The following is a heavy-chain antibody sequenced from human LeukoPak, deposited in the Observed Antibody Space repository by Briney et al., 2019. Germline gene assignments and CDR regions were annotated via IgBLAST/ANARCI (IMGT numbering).Heavy chain of an antibody. V-gene: IGHV3-23*01. CDR2: ISGSGGST. J-gene: IGHJ4*02. CDR3: AKASGESYCTNGVCYTDYLDY. D-gene: IGHD2-8*01. CDR1: GFTFSSYA. Sequence: GGSLRLSCAASGFTFSSYAMSWVRQAPGKGLEWVSAISGSGGSTYYADSVKGRFTISRDNSKNTLYLQMNSLRAEDTAVYYCAKASGESYCTNGVCYTDYLDYWGQGTLVTVSS.